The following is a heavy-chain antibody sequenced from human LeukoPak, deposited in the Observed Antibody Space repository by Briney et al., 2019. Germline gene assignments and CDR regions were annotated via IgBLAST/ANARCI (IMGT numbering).Heavy chain of an antibody. CDR3: AKGRASGSYLPFDY. CDR1: GFTFSSYG. V-gene: IGHV3-23*01. J-gene: IGHJ4*02. D-gene: IGHD3-10*01. Sequence: GGSLRLSCAASGFTFSSYGMTWVRQAPGKGLEWVSAISGSGSSTYYADSVKGRFTISRDNSKSTLFLQMNSLRAEDSAVYYCAKGRASGSYLPFDYWGQGTLVTVSS. CDR2: ISGSGSST.